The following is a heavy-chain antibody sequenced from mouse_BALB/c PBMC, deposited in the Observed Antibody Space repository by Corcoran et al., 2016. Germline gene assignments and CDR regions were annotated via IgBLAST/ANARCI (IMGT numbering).Heavy chain of an antibody. J-gene: IGHJ4*01. D-gene: IGHD3-1*01. CDR2: INPYNDGT. Sequence: EVQLQQSGPELVKPGASVKISCKTSGYTFTEYTMHWVKQSHGKSLEWIGYINPYNDGTKYNEKFKGKATLTSDKSSSTAYMELSSLTSEDSAVYYCARAAARATYYAMDYWGQGTSVTVSS. CDR1: GYTFTEYT. V-gene: IGHV1S136*01. CDR3: ARAAARATYYAMDY.